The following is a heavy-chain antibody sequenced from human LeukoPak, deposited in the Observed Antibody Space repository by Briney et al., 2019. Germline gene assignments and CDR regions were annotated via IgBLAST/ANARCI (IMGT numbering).Heavy chain of an antibody. D-gene: IGHD3-16*01. Sequence: SETLSLTCTVSGDSISSYYWNWIRQPPGKGLEWIGYICSSGSTAYNPSLKSRVTISVDTSKNQFSLKLSSVTAADTAVYYCARSYTYWFDPWGQGTLVTVSS. V-gene: IGHV4-4*09. J-gene: IGHJ5*02. CDR1: GDSISSYY. CDR2: ICSSGST. CDR3: ARSYTYWFDP.